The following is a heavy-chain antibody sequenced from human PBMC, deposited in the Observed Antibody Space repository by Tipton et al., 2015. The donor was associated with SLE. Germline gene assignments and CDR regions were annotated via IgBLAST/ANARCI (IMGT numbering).Heavy chain of an antibody. D-gene: IGHD5-12*01. CDR1: GGSINSYY. CDR3: ARGGVGGYDYFDY. V-gene: IGHV4-59*08. CDR2: MYYSGST. Sequence: TLSLTCTVSGGSINSYYWSWIRQPPGKELEWIGYMYYSGSTNYNPSLKSRVTISVDTSKRHFSLKLSSVTAADTAVYYCARGGVGGYDYFDYWGQGTLVTVSS. J-gene: IGHJ4*02.